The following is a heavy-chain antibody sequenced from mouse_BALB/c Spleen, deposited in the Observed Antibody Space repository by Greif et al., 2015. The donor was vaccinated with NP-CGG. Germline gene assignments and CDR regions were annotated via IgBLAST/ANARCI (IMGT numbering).Heavy chain of an antibody. CDR3: TPLRRGYAMDY. J-gene: IGHJ4*01. CDR1: GFTFSNYW. Sequence: EVKLQESGGGLVQPGGSMKLSCVASGFTFSNYWMNWVRQSPEKGLEWVAEIRLKSNNYATHYAESVKGRFTISRDDSKSSVYLQMNNLRAEDTGIYYCTPLRRGYAMDYWGQRTSVTVSS. CDR2: IRLKSNNYAT. V-gene: IGHV6-6*02.